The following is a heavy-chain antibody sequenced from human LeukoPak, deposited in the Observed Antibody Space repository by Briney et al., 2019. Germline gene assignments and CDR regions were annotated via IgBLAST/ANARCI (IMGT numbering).Heavy chain of an antibody. CDR1: GGSISGSGYF. CDR2: FAYSGSI. V-gene: IGHV4-39*01. Sequence: SETLSLTCTVSGGSISGSGYFWGWIRQPPGKGLEWIGSFAYSGSIYYDPSLKSRVTMSVDTSKNQFSLKLSSVTAADTAVYYCARHIPRDGYNLKPRMVDYWGQGTLVTVSS. J-gene: IGHJ4*02. D-gene: IGHD5-24*01. CDR3: ARHIPRDGYNLKPRMVDY.